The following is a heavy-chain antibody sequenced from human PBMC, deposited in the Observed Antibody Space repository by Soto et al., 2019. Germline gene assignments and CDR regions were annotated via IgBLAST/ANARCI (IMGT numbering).Heavy chain of an antibody. CDR3: ARDLPPPIAAVGTAAY. D-gene: IGHD6-13*01. Sequence: VGSLRLSCAASGFTFSSYGMHWVLQAPGKGLEWVAVIWYDGSNKYYADSVKGRFTISRDNSKNTLYLQMNSLRAEDTAVYYCARDLPPPIAAVGTAAYWGQGTLVTVSS. V-gene: IGHV3-33*01. J-gene: IGHJ4*02. CDR1: GFTFSSYG. CDR2: IWYDGSNK.